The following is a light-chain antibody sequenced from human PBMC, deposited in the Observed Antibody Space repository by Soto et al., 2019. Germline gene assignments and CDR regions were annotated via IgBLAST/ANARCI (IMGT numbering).Light chain of an antibody. CDR2: DAS. J-gene: IGKJ1*01. CDR3: QQYNSLWT. V-gene: IGKV3-11*01. Sequence: IVLTQSPDTLSLSPGETATLSCSASESLSTYLGWYQQRPGQAPRLLIYDASYRATGIPARFSGSGSGTDFTLTISSLQPDDFATYYCQQYNSLWTFGQGTKVDI. CDR1: ESLSTY.